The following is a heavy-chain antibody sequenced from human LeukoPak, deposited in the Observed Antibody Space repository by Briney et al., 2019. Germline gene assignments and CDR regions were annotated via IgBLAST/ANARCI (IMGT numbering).Heavy chain of an antibody. CDR3: AREISSWYRTEGRFDP. CDR2: IKQDGREK. Sequence: WGVLRLSCEVSGFAFSSYVMSWVRQAPGNGLEWVANIKQDGREKYSVDSVQGRFTISRDNAKNSLYLQMNSLRAEDTAVYYCAREISSWYRTEGRFDPWGQGTLVTVSS. J-gene: IGHJ5*02. V-gene: IGHV3-7*01. CDR1: GFAFSSYV. D-gene: IGHD6-13*01.